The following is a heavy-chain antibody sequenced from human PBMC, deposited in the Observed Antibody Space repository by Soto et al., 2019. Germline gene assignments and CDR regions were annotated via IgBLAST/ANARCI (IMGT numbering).Heavy chain of an antibody. V-gene: IGHV1-46*01. CDR2: INSRGGTT. J-gene: IGHJ5*02. Sequence: QVQLVQSGAEVKKPGASVKVSCKASGYTFTSYYLHWVRQAPGQGFEWTGTINSRGGTTAYAETFHGIVPATRDPSARTVYLDLTSLRSEDTAMYYCARASPSPGYDWFDPWGPGTPVTFSS. CDR3: ARASPSPGYDWFDP. D-gene: IGHD1-1*01. CDR1: GYTFTSYY.